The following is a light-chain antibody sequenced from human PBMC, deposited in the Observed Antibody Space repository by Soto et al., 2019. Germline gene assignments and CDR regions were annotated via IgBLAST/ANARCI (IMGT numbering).Light chain of an antibody. CDR1: QTISSY. CDR3: QQSYSTPSWT. CDR2: GAP. V-gene: IGKV1-39*01. J-gene: IGKJ1*01. Sequence: DIQMTQSPSSLSASVGDRVTITCRASQTISSYLNWYQVKPGKAPKLLIYGAPNLQSGVPSRFSGSGSETDFTLTISSLQPEDFATYYCQQSYSTPSWTFGQGTKVEMK.